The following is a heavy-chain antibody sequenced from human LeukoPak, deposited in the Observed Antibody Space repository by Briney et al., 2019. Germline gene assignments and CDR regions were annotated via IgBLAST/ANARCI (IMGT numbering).Heavy chain of an antibody. V-gene: IGHV4-30-4*01. D-gene: IGHD4-17*01. Sequence: PSQTLSLTCTVSGGSISSGDYSWSWIRQPPGKGLEWIGYIYYSGSTYYNPSLKSRVTISVDTSKNQFSLKLSSVTAADTAVYYCARCPSSTVTIDYWGQGTLVTVSS. J-gene: IGHJ4*02. CDR2: IYYSGST. CDR1: GGSISSGDYS. CDR3: ARCPSSTVTIDY.